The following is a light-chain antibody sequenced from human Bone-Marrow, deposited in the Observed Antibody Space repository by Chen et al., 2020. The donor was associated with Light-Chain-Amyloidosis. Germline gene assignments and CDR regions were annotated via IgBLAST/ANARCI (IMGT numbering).Light chain of an antibody. CDR3: QQSDSTHPIA. Sequence: DIQMTQSPSSLSASGGDRVIITCRASQFISNYLNWYQQKPGKAPKLLFYTASSLQSGVRSRFSGRGAGTDFALTVRSLQPEDFATYYWQQSDSTHPIAFGRGTRLESK. V-gene: IGKV1-39*01. J-gene: IGKJ5*01. CDR1: QFISNY. CDR2: TAS.